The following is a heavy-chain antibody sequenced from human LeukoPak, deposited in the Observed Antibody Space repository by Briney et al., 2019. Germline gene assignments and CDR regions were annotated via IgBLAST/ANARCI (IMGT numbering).Heavy chain of an antibody. J-gene: IGHJ6*01. CDR2: MRGSGGLT. CDR3: AKELPRGYGMDV. V-gene: IGHV3-23*01. CDR1: RFTFSSYA. D-gene: IGHD3-10*01. Sequence: GGALRLSCAASRFTFSSYAMSWVRQTPGKGLERVSPMRGSGGLTYYADYLQGRLTNARDNSKNTLYLQLSSVRAEESDGYFCAKELPRGYGMDVWGQGTTVTVSS.